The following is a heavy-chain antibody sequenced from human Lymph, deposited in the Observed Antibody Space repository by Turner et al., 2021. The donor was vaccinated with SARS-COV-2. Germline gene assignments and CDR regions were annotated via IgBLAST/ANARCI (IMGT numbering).Heavy chain of an antibody. D-gene: IGHD6-19*01. CDR3: VRDTAVAGTLGAFDI. J-gene: IGHJ3*02. CDR2: FDHEDAET. V-gene: IGHV1-24*01. CDR1: GYSLTELS. Sequence: QVQLLQSVAEGKKPGASVKVSCKVTGYSLTELSIHWVRQAPGKGLEWMGGFDHEDAETFYAQKFQVRVTITADESTNTAYMELSSLRSEDTAVYYCVRDTAVAGTLGAFDIWGQGTMVTVSS.